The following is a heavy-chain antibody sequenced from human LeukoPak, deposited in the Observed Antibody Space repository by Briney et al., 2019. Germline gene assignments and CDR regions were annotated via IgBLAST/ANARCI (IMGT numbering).Heavy chain of an antibody. J-gene: IGHJ4*02. Sequence: PGRSLRLSCAASGFTFSSYGMHWVRQAPGKGLQWVALIWYDGSDKYYADSVKGRFTISRDNSKNMLYLQMNSLRAEDTAIYYCARVYYDVLTAYYDVRIGYWGQGALVTVSS. V-gene: IGHV3-33*01. D-gene: IGHD3-9*01. CDR3: ARVYYDVLTAYYDVRIGY. CDR2: IWYDGSDK. CDR1: GFTFSSYG.